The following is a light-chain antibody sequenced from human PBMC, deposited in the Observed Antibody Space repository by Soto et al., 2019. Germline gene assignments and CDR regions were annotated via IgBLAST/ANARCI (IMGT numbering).Light chain of an antibody. V-gene: IGKV1-33*01. CDR3: QQYENLPT. J-gene: IGKJ5*01. CDR1: HSISRW. Sequence: IQMTQSPSTLSASVGDRITITFRASHSISRWLAWYQQKPGKAPKLLIYDASNLEAGVPSRFRGSGSGTDFTFTISRLQPEDIATYYCQQYENLPTFGQGTRLEI. CDR2: DAS.